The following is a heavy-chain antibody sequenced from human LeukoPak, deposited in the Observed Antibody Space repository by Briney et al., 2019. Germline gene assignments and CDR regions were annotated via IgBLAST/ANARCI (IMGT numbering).Heavy chain of an antibody. CDR2: INHSGST. CDR1: GGSFSGYY. J-gene: IGHJ5*02. CDR3: ARDGPLAILTGYNWFDP. V-gene: IGHV4-34*01. Sequence: SETLSLTCAVYGGSFSGYYWSWIRQPPGKGLEWIGEINHSGSTNYNPSLKSQVTISVDTSKNQFSLKLSSVTAADTAVYYCARDGPLAILTGYNWFDPWGQGTLVTVSS. D-gene: IGHD3-9*01.